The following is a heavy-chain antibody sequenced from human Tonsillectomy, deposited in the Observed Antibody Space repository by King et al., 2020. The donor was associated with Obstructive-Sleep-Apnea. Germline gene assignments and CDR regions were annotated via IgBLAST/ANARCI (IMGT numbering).Heavy chain of an antibody. J-gene: IGHJ4*02. V-gene: IGHV3-15*01. Sequence: VQLVESGGGLGKPGGSLILSCAASGFTFNNAWMSWVRQAPGKGLEWGGRIKNKTYGGTTDYAAPVKGRVTISRDDSKNTLNLQKNSLKTEDTAVYYCTTVWHTWYGGPDFWGQGTLVTVSS. CDR1: GFTFNNAW. CDR3: TTVWHTWYGGPDF. D-gene: IGHD3-10*01. CDR2: IKNKTYGGTT.